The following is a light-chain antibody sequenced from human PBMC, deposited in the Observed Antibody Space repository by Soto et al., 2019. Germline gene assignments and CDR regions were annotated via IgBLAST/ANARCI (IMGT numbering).Light chain of an antibody. J-gene: IGKJ1*01. CDR3: QQSYTTPWT. CDR1: QSISNY. V-gene: IGKV1-39*01. CDR2: SAS. Sequence: IQMTQSPSSLSASVGDRVTITCRASQSISNYLNWYQQRPGRAPRLLIHSASTLQSGVPSRFSGSGSGTHFTLTISSLQPEDFATYSCQQSYTTPWTFGLGTKVDIK.